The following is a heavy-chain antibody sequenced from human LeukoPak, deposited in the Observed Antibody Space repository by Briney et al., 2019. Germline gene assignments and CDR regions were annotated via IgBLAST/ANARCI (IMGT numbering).Heavy chain of an antibody. CDR1: GGSFSGYY. V-gene: IGHV4-34*01. J-gene: IGHJ6*02. Sequence: SETLSLTCAVYGGSFSGYYWSWIRQPPGKGLEWIGEINHSGSTNYNPSLKSRVTISVDTSKSQFSLKLSSVTAADTAVYYCARDRAYCSSTSCPDSYYGMDVWGQGTTVTVSS. D-gene: IGHD2-2*01. CDR3: ARDRAYCSSTSCPDSYYGMDV. CDR2: INHSGST.